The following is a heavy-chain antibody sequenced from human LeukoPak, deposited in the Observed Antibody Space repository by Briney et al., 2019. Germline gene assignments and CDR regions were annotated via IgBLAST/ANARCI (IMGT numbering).Heavy chain of an antibody. Sequence: KPSGTLSLPCTGPGASMNSYYWSWTRQPPGKGLEWIGYIYYSWSTNYNPSLKSRVTISVDTSKKQVSLKLSSVTAADTAVYYCARVSPRPRFDYWGQGTLVTVSS. CDR2: IYYSWST. J-gene: IGHJ4*02. V-gene: IGHV4-59*01. CDR1: GASMNSYY. D-gene: IGHD1-14*01. CDR3: ARVSPRPRFDY.